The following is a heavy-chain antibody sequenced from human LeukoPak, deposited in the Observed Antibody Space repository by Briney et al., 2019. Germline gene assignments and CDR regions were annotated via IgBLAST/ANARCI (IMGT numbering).Heavy chain of an antibody. CDR2: IYPADSDA. CDR3: AGRGGGYVDF. J-gene: IGHJ4*02. D-gene: IGHD2-15*01. V-gene: IGHV5-51*01. CDR1: GYSFATYW. Sequence: GESLKISCKGSGYSFATYWIGWVRQMPGKGLEWMGIIYPADSDARYSPSFQGQVTISADKSISTAYLQWGSLKASDTATYYCAGRGGGYVDFWGQGTLVTVSS.